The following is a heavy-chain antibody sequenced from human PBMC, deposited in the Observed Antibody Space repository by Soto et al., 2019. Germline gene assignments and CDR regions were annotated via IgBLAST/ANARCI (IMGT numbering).Heavy chain of an antibody. Sequence: GGSLRLSCAASGFTFSSYAMSWVRQAPGKGLEWVSAISGSGGSTYYADSVKGRFTISRDNSKNTLYLQMNSLRAEDTAVYYCAKDWGPYCGGDCSTPVWGQGTLVTVSS. J-gene: IGHJ4*02. CDR2: ISGSGGST. CDR3: AKDWGPYCGGDCSTPV. CDR1: GFTFSSYA. V-gene: IGHV3-23*01. D-gene: IGHD2-21*01.